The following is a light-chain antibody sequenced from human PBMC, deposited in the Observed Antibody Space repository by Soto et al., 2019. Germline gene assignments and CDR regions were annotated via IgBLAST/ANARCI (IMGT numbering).Light chain of an antibody. CDR2: ESS. CDR3: HHYYTWPRT. J-gene: IGKJ1*01. V-gene: IGKV3-11*01. Sequence: EIVLTQSPATLSLSPVEIATLSCRASHNVANYLDWYQQKPGQAPRLLIYESSNRATGIAARFIGSGSVTDFTLTISLLQYEDIAVYYCHHYYTWPRTFGQGTTGDIK. CDR1: HNVANY.